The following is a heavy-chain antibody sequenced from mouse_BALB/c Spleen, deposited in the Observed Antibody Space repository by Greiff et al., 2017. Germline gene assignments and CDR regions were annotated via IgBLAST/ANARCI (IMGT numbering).Heavy chain of an antibody. V-gene: IGHV2-9*02. CDR2: IWAGGST. CDR3: AREGDYDDGDYFDY. J-gene: IGHJ2*01. CDR1: GFSLTSYG. Sequence: VKLQESGPGLVAPSQSLSITCTVSGFSLTSYGVHWVRQPPGKGLEWLGVIWAGGSTNYNSALMSRLSISKDNSKSQVFLKMNSLQTDDTAMYYGAREGDYDDGDYFDYWGQGTTLTVSS. D-gene: IGHD2-4*01.